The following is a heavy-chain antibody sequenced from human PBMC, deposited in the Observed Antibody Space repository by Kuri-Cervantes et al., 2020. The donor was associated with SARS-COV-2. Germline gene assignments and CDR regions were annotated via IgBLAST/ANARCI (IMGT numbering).Heavy chain of an antibody. J-gene: IGHJ4*02. CDR3: TRDSHYDFLTGYYSDF. V-gene: IGHV3-21*01. Sequence: GESLKISCSASGFSFSDYSMNWVRQAPGKGLEWVSYISESGTYKYYADSLRGRFTMSRDNADNSLFLQMNNLRADDTAIYYCTRDSHYDFLTGYYSDFWGQGTLVTCYS. CDR2: ISESGTYK. D-gene: IGHD3-9*01. CDR1: GFSFSDYS.